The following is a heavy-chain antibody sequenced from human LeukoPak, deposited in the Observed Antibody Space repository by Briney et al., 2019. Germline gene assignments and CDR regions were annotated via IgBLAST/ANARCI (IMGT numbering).Heavy chain of an antibody. J-gene: IGHJ4*02. CDR2: INHSGST. V-gene: IGHV4-34*01. CDR3: ARLRVDYYDSSGAPADC. Sequence: SETLTLTCAVYGGSFSGYYWSWIRQPPGKGLEWIGEINHSGSTNYNPSLKSRVTISVDTSKNQFSLKLSSVTAADTAVYYCARLRVDYYDSSGAPADCWGQGTLVTVSS. D-gene: IGHD3-22*01. CDR1: GGSFSGYY.